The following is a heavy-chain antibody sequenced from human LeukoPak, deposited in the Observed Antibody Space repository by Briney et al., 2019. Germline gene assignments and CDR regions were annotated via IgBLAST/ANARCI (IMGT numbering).Heavy chain of an antibody. CDR1: GFTFSSYA. Sequence: EGSLRLSCAASGFTFSSYAMSWVRQAPGKGLEWVSAISGSGGSTYYADSVKGRFTISRDNSKNTLYLQMNSLRAEDTAVYYCAKAFMITFGGVILHDAFDIWGQGTMVTVSS. D-gene: IGHD3-16*01. J-gene: IGHJ3*02. V-gene: IGHV3-23*01. CDR2: ISGSGGST. CDR3: AKAFMITFGGVILHDAFDI.